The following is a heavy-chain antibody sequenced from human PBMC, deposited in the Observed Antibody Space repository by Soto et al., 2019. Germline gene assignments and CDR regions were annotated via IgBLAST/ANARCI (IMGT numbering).Heavy chain of an antibody. V-gene: IGHV3-49*05. CDR3: TRDQTYPPAAGEDYYYYGMDV. CDR1: GFTFGDYA. CDR2: IRSKAYGGTT. J-gene: IGHJ6*02. Sequence: EVQLVESGGGLVKPGRSLRLSCTASGFTFGDYAMSWFRQAPGKGLEWVGFIRSKAYGGTTEYAASVKGRFTISRDDSKSIAYLQMNSLKTEDTAVYYCTRDQTYPPAAGEDYYYYGMDVWGQGTTVTVSS. D-gene: IGHD6-13*01.